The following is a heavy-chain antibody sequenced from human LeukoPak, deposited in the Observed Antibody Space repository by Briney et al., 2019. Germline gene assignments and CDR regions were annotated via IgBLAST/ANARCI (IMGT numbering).Heavy chain of an antibody. CDR2: ISGDGGST. D-gene: IGHD2-2*01. J-gene: IGHJ4*02. Sequence: PGGSLSLSCAASGFTFDDYAMHWVRQAPGKGLEWVSLISGDGGSTYYADSVKGRFTISRDNSKDSLYLQMNSLRTEDTALYYCAKDYVVVPAANSIAAAGTNVLDYWGQGTLVTVSS. CDR3: AKDYVVVPAANSIAAAGTNVLDY. CDR1: GFTFDDYA. V-gene: IGHV3-43*02.